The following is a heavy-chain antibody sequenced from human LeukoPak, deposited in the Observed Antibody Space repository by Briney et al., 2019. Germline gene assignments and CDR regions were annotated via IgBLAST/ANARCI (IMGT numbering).Heavy chain of an antibody. CDR3: ATDVRIAAAGDFDY. CDR2: FDPEDGET. J-gene: IGHJ4*02. D-gene: IGHD6-13*01. CDR1: GYTLTELS. V-gene: IGHV1-24*01. Sequence: SVKLSCKVSGYTLTELSMHWVRQAPGKGLEWMGGFDPEDGETIYAQKFQGRVTMTEDTSTDTAYMELSSLRSEDTAVYYCATDVRIAAAGDFDYWGQGTLVTVSS.